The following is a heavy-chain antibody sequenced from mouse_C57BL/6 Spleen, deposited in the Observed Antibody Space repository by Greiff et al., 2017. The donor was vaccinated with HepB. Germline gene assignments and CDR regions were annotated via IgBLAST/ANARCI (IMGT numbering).Heavy chain of an antibody. CDR1: GFTFSSYA. J-gene: IGHJ3*01. V-gene: IGHV5-9-1*02. CDR2: ISSGGDYI. D-gene: IGHD2-1*01. Sequence: EVQLVESGEGLVKPGGSLKLSCAASGFTFSSYAMSWVRQTPEKRLEWVGYISSGGDYIYYADTVKGRFTLSRDNARNTLYLQMSSLKSEDTAMYYCSREGDYCNYFAYWGQGTLVTVSA. CDR3: SREGDYCNYFAY.